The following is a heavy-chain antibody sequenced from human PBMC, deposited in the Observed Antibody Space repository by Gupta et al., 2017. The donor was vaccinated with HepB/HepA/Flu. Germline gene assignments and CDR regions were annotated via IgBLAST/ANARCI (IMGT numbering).Heavy chain of an antibody. J-gene: IGHJ6*03. Sequence: EVQLVESGGGLVKPGGSLRLSCAASGFTFSNAWMSWVRQAPGKGLEWVGRIKSKTDGGTTDYAAPVKGRFTISRDDSKNTLYLQMNSLKTEDTAVYYCTTLDYGSTYYYYYYMDVWGKGTTVTVSS. CDR1: GFTFSNAW. V-gene: IGHV3-15*01. CDR2: IKSKTDGGTT. D-gene: IGHD4/OR15-4a*01. CDR3: TTLDYGSTYYYYYYMDV.